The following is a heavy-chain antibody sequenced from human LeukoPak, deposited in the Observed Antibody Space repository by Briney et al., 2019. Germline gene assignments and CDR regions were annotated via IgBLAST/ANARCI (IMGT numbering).Heavy chain of an antibody. D-gene: IGHD2-2*02. J-gene: IGHJ4*02. CDR3: AKGRGFTSTSCYNY. Sequence: GSLRLSCAASGFTFSSYAKSWVRQAPGKGLEWVSPISGSGDSTYYADSVKGRFTISRDNSKNTLYLQMNSLRAEDTAVYYCAKGRGFTSTSCYNYWGQGTLVTVSS. CDR1: GFTFSSYA. V-gene: IGHV3-23*01. CDR2: ISGSGDST.